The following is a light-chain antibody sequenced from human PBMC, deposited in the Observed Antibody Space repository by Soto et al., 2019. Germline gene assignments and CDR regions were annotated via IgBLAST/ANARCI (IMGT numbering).Light chain of an antibody. CDR1: QSILYSSNNNNY. Sequence: DIVMTQSPDSLAVSLGERATINHKSSQSILYSSNNNNYLTWYQQKPGQPPKLLIYWASTRESGVPDRFSGSGSGTDFTLTISSLQAEDVAVYYCQQFYSTPYTFGQGTKLEIK. V-gene: IGKV4-1*01. J-gene: IGKJ2*01. CDR2: WAS. CDR3: QQFYSTPYT.